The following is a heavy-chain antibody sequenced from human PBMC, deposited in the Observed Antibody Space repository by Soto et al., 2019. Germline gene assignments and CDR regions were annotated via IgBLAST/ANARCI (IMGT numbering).Heavy chain of an antibody. Sequence: GASVKVSCKASGYTFTSYGISWVRQAPGQGREWMGWISAYNGNTNYAQKLQGRVTRTTDTSTSTAYMELRSLRSDVTAVYSCARDQVGARDYWGQGTLVNVSS. CDR3: ARDQVGARDY. D-gene: IGHD1-26*01. CDR2: ISAYNGNT. V-gene: IGHV1-18*01. J-gene: IGHJ4*02. CDR1: GYTFTSYG.